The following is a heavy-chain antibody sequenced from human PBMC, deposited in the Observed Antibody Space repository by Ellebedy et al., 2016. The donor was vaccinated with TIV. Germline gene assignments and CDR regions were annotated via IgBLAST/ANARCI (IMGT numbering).Heavy chain of an antibody. CDR2: IYSGGTT. CDR3: AKDHGSTVVSKGRDY. D-gene: IGHD4-23*01. CDR1: GFTVSSTY. J-gene: IGHJ4*02. V-gene: IGHV3-53*01. Sequence: GGSLRLXXAASGFTVSSTYMAWIRQAPGKGLEWVSVIYSGGTTYYADSVEGRFTISRDNSKNTLYLQMNSLRVEDTAIYYCAKDHGSTVVSKGRDYWGQGSQVTVAS.